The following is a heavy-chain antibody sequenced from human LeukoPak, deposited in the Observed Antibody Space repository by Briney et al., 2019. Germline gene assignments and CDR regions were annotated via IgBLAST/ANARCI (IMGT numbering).Heavy chain of an antibody. CDR3: AKVLKGNYYYGMDV. J-gene: IGHJ6*02. CDR1: GFTFSNYG. V-gene: IGHV3-30*18. CDR2: ISYDGRDK. D-gene: IGHD6-13*01. Sequence: PGGSLRLSCAASGFTFSNYGMHWVRQAPGKGLEWVAVISYDGRDKYYADSVRGRFTISRDNSKNTLDLQMNSLRAEDTAVYYCAKVLKGNYYYGMDVWGQGTTVTVSS.